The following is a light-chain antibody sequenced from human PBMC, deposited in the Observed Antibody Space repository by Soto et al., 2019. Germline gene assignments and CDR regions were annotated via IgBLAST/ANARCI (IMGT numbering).Light chain of an antibody. V-gene: IGKV4-1*01. J-gene: IGKJ2*01. CDR2: WAS. Sequence: DIVMTQSPDSLAVSLGERATINCKSSQSVLYSSNNKNYLAWYQQRPGKPPKLLIYWASTRESGVPDRFSGSGSRTDFTLTITSLQAEDVAVYYCQQYESTPPTFGQGTKLEIK. CDR1: QSVLYSSNNKNY. CDR3: QQYESTPPT.